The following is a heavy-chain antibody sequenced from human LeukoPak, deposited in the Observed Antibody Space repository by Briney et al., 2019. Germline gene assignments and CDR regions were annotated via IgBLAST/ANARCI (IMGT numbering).Heavy chain of an antibody. CDR2: IWDDGSNK. J-gene: IGHJ4*02. CDR1: GFTFSSYG. Sequence: GGSLRLSCAASGFTFSSYGMHWVRQAPGKGLGWVAVIWDDGSNKYYADSVKGRFTISRDNSKNTLYLQMNSLRAEDTAVYYCARDGSGSYLTAYYYFDYWGQGTLVTVSS. CDR3: ARDGSGSYLTAYYYFDY. V-gene: IGHV3-33*01. D-gene: IGHD3-10*01.